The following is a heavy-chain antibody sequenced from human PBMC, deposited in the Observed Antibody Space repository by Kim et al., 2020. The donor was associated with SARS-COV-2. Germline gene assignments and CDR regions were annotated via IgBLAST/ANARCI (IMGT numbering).Heavy chain of an antibody. CDR1: GFTFSSYA. V-gene: IGHV3-30*04. D-gene: IGHD6-19*01. Sequence: GGSLRLSCAASGFTFSSYAMHWVRQAPGKGLEWVAVISYDGSNKYYADSVKGRFTISRDNSKNTLYLQMNSLRAEDTAVYYCARAWGAVAGYFDYWGQGTLVTVSS. CDR3: ARAWGAVAGYFDY. CDR2: ISYDGSNK. J-gene: IGHJ4*02.